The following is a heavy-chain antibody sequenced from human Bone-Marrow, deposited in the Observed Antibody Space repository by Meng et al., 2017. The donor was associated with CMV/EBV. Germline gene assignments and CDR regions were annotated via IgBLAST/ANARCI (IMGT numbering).Heavy chain of an antibody. CDR2: IGPSSAGT. D-gene: IGHD2-2*01. CDR1: GYTITDHH. CDR3: ARDVYQLLIFDD. Sequence: ASVKVSCKASGYTITDHHMHWVRQAPGQGLEWMGWIGPSSAGTNYAQKFQGRVTMTRDTSISTAYMELSRLRSDDTAVYYCARDVYQLLIFDDWGQGTLVTVSS. V-gene: IGHV1-2*02. J-gene: IGHJ4*02.